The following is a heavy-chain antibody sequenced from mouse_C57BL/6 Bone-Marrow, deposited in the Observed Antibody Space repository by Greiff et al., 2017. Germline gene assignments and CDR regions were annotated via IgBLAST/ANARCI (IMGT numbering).Heavy chain of an antibody. CDR3: ARGYYGSSYWSDYFDY. J-gene: IGHJ2*01. CDR1: GYTFTSYW. CDR2: IDPSDSYT. D-gene: IGHD1-1*01. V-gene: IGHV1-69*01. Sequence: QVQLQQPGAELVMPGASVKLSCKASGYTFTSYWMHWVKQRPGQGLEWIGEIDPSDSYTNYNQKFKGKSTLTVDKSSSTAYMQLSRLTSEDSAVYYCARGYYGSSYWSDYFDYWGRGTALTVTA.